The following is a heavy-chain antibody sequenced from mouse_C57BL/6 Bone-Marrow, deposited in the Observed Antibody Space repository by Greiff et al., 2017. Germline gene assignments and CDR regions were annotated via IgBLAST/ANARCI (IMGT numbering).Heavy chain of an antibody. D-gene: IGHD1-1*01. CDR1: GYTFTSYW. CDR3: ARYYCGPFMDG. V-gene: IGHV1-59*01. J-gene: IGHJ4*01. Sequence: QVQLQQPGAELVRPGTSVKLSCKASGYTFTSYWMHWVKQRPGQGLEWIGVIDPSDSYTNYNQKFKGKATLTVDTSSSTAYMQLSSLTSEDSAVYFCARYYCGPFMDGWGQGTSVTVAS. CDR2: IDPSDSYT.